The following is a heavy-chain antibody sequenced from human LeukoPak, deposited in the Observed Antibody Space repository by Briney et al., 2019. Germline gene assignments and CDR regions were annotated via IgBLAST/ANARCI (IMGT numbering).Heavy chain of an antibody. CDR1: GYTFSSKG. CDR3: ARDINAYGESPSDY. CDR2: ISGYKGNT. J-gene: IGHJ4*02. V-gene: IGHV1-18*01. Sequence: GASVRISCKTSGYTFSSKGITWVRQAPGQGPEWMGWISGYKGNTKNAQKLQGRVTMTTYTSTTTAYMELRSLRSDDTAMYYCARDINAYGESPSDYWGQGTLVTVSS. D-gene: IGHD4/OR15-4a*01.